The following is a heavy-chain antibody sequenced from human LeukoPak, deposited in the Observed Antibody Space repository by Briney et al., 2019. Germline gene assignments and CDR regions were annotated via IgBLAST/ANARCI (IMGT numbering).Heavy chain of an antibody. Sequence: ASVKVSCKASGYTFTSYYIHWVRQAPGQGLERMGLINLSGGSTNYAQKFQGRVTITADESTSTAYMELSSLRSEDTAVYYCARDVASYYDSSGYEWGQGTLVTVSS. J-gene: IGHJ4*02. D-gene: IGHD3-22*01. V-gene: IGHV1-46*01. CDR1: GYTFTSYY. CDR2: INLSGGST. CDR3: ARDVASYYDSSGYE.